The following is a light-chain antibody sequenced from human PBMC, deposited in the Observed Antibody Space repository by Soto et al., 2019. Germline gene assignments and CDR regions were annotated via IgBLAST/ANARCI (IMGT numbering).Light chain of an antibody. J-gene: IGKJ4*01. Sequence: EIVLTQSPGTLSLSPGERATLSCRASQSVSSYLAWYQQKPGQAPRLLISDASRRATGIPDRFSGSGSGTDFTLTISRLEAEDFAVYFCYQYGSSPLTFGGGTKVDIK. V-gene: IGKV3-20*01. CDR3: YQYGSSPLT. CDR2: DAS. CDR1: QSVSSY.